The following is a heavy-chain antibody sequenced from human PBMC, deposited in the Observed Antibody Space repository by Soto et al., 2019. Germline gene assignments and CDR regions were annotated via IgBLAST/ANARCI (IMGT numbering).Heavy chain of an antibody. CDR1: AFAFSSYG. V-gene: IGHV3-33*06. CDR2: IWYDGSNK. J-gene: IGHJ6*02. CDR3: AKVDGRGGMDG. Sequence: PGVSLSLSCSVSAFAFSSYGMHWVRQAPGKGLEWVAVIWYDGSNKYYADSVKGRFTISRDNSNNTLYLQMNSLRAEDTAIYYCAKVDGRGGMDGWGQGTTVTFSS.